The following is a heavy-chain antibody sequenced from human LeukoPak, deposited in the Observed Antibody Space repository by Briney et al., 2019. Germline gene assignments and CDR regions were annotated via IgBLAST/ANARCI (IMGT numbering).Heavy chain of an antibody. V-gene: IGHV4-39*01. CDR2: IYYSGST. CDR1: GGSISSSSYY. CDR3: ARRTRHYFDY. J-gene: IGHJ4*02. Sequence: SETLSLTCTVSGGSISSSSYYWGWIRQPPGKGLEWIGSIYYSGSTYYNPSLKSRVTISVDTSKNQFSLKLSSVTAADTAVYYCARRTRHYFDYWGQGTLVTVSS. D-gene: IGHD2-8*01.